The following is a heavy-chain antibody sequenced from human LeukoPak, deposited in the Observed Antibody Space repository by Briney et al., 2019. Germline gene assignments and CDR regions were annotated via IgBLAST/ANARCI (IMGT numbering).Heavy chain of an antibody. J-gene: IGHJ6*02. CDR3: ATYSSSFHYYGMDV. CDR1: GGSISSSSYY. Sequence: SETLSLTCTVSGGSISSSSYYWGWIRQPPGKGLEWIGSIYYSGSTYYNPSLKSRVTISVDTSKNQFSLKLSSVTAADTAVYYCATYSSSFHYYGMDVWGQGTTVTVSS. CDR2: IYYSGST. V-gene: IGHV4-39*01. D-gene: IGHD6-13*01.